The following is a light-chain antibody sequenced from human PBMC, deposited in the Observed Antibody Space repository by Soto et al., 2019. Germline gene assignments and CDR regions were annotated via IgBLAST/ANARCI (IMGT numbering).Light chain of an antibody. CDR3: QQYGSSLTWT. CDR2: GTS. Sequence: EIVLRQSPGTLSLSPGERVTLSCRASQSVSGSYLAWYQQKPGQAPRLLIYGTSSRATGIPDRFSGSGSGTDFTLTISRLEPEDFAVYYCQQYGSSLTWTFGQGTKV. CDR1: QSVSGSY. J-gene: IGKJ1*01. V-gene: IGKV3-20*01.